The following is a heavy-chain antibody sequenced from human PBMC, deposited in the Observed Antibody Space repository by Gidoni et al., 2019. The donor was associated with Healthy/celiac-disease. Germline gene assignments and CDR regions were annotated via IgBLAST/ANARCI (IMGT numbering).Heavy chain of an antibody. V-gene: IGHV4-59*01. CDR2: IYYSGST. CDR3: ARVYYGSGSYYNYSYYYGMDV. J-gene: IGHJ6*02. CDR1: GGSISSYY. Sequence: QVQLQESGPGLVKPSETLSLTCTVSGGSISSYYGSWIRQPPGKGLEWFGYIYYSGSTNYNPSLKSRVTISVDTSKNQFSLKLSSVTAADTAVYYCARVYYGSGSYYNYSYYYGMDVWGQGTTVTVSS. D-gene: IGHD3-10*01.